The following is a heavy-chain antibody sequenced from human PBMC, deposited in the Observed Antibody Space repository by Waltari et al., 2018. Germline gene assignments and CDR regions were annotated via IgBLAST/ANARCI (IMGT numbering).Heavy chain of an antibody. CDR3: ARDRGRGLYLDT. D-gene: IGHD2-15*01. CDR2: VHGSGRS. V-gene: IGHV4-4*02. J-gene: IGHJ5*02. CDR1: GDSMSSPYW. Sequence: QLQLQESGPGLVKPSGTLSLSCAVSGDSMSSPYWWSWVRQSPQKGLEWIGQVHGSGRSNYSPSFASRVTVSLDTSNNQFSLKVTAATAADTAVYYCARDRGRGLYLDTWGPGTLVTVSP.